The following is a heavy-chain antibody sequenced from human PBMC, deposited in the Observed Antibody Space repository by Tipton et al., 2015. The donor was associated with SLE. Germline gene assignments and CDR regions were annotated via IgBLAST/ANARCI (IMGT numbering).Heavy chain of an antibody. J-gene: IGHJ4*02. Sequence: TLSLTCTVSGGSISSSSYYWGWIRQPPGKGLEWIGSIYYSGSTYYNPSLKSRVTISVDTSKNQFSLKLGSVTAADTAVYYCARDDYGDFGGFDYWGQGTLVTVSS. CDR3: ARDDYGDFGGFDY. CDR2: IYYSGST. V-gene: IGHV4-39*07. CDR1: GGSISSSSYY. D-gene: IGHD4-17*01.